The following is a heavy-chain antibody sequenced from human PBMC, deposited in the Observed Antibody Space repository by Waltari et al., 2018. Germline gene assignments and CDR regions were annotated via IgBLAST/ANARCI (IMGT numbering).Heavy chain of an antibody. CDR1: GGSISSSNW. D-gene: IGHD2-15*01. CDR2: IYHSGST. J-gene: IGHJ6*02. CDR3: ARFGYCSGGSCYSYYYYGMDV. Sequence: VQLQESGPGLVKPSGTLSLTCAVSGGSISSSNWWSWVRQPPGKGLEWIGEIYHSGSTNYNPSLKSRVPISVDKSKNQFSLKLSSVTAADTAVYYCARFGYCSGGSCYSYYYYGMDVWGQGTTVTVSS. V-gene: IGHV4-4*02.